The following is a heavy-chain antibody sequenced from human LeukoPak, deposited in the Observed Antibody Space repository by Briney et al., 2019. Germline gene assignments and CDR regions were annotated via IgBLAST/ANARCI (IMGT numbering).Heavy chain of an antibody. CDR1: GFTFDDYA. V-gene: IGHV3-9*03. D-gene: IGHD3-22*01. CDR3: AKVARRYYYDSSGPDDAFDI. Sequence: SLRLSCAASGFTFDDYAMHWVRQAPGKGLGWVSGISWNRGSIGYADSVKGRFTISRDNAKNSLYLQMNSLRAEDMALYYCAKVARRYYYDSSGPDDAFDIWGQGTMVTVSS. CDR2: ISWNRGSI. J-gene: IGHJ3*02.